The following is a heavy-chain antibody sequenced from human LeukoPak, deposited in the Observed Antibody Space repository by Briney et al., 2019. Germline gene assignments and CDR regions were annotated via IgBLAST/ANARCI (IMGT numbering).Heavy chain of an antibody. V-gene: IGHV1-2*02. CDR1: GYTFTGYY. D-gene: IGHD6-19*01. CDR2: INPNSGGT. J-gene: IGHJ4*02. Sequence: GASVRVSCKASGYTFTGYYMHWVRQAPGQGLEWMGWINPNSGGTNYAQKFQGRVTMTRDTSISTAYMELSRLRSDDTAVYYCARSADSSGWHFPFDYWGQGTLVTVSS. CDR3: ARSADSSGWHFPFDY.